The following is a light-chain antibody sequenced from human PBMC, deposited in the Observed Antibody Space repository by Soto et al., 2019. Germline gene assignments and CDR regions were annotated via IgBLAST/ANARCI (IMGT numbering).Light chain of an antibody. CDR1: NIGDKN. J-gene: IGLJ3*02. V-gene: IGLV3-9*01. CDR2: WDS. Sequence: SYELTQPLSVSVALGQAARVTCGGNNIGDKNVHWYQQKPGQAPVLVIYWDSNRPSGIPERFSGSNSGSTAALTISSAQAGDEADYYCQVWDSSTAVFGGGTKLTVL. CDR3: QVWDSSTAV.